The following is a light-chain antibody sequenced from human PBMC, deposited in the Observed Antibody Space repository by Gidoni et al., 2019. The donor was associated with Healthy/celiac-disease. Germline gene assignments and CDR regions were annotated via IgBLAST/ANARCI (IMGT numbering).Light chain of an antibody. CDR3: QQYGSSPCK. CDR2: GAS. Sequence: EIVLTQSPGTLSLSPGERATLSCRASQSVSSSYLAWYQQKPGQAPRLLIYGASSRATGIPDRFSGSGSGTDFTLTISRLEPEDFAVYYCQQYGSSPCKFGQGTKVEIK. CDR1: QSVSSSY. J-gene: IGKJ1*01. V-gene: IGKV3-20*01.